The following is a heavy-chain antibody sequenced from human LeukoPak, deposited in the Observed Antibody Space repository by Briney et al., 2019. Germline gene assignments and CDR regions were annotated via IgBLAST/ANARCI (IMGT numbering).Heavy chain of an antibody. V-gene: IGHV4-31*03. D-gene: IGHD2-21*02. J-gene: IGHJ3*02. Sequence: SQTLSLTCTVSGGSISSGGYYCSWIRQHPGKGLEWIGYIYYSGSTYYNPSLKSRVTISVDTSKNQFSLKLSSVTAADTAVYYCARGSRDCGGDCYSHDAFDIWGQGTMVTVSS. CDR3: ARGSRDCGGDCYSHDAFDI. CDR2: IYYSGST. CDR1: GGSISSGGYY.